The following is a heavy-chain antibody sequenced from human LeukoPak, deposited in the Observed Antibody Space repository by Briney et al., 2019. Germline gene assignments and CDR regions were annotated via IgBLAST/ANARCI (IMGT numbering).Heavy chain of an antibody. J-gene: IGHJ5*02. CDR2: KYYRSKWYN. V-gene: IGHV6-1*01. CDR1: GDSVSSNSAA. CDR3: ARDPGPGLERRNWFDP. D-gene: IGHD1-1*01. Sequence: SQTLSLTCAIAGDSVSSNSAAWNWIRQSPSRGLEWLGRKYYRSKWYNDYAVSVKSRITINPDTSKNQFSLQLNSVTPEDTAVYYCARDPGPGLERRNWFDPWGQGTLVTVSS.